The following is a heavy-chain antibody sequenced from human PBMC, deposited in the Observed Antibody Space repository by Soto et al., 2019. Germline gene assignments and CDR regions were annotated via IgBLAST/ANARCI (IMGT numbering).Heavy chain of an antibody. CDR3: AKGDAPDFHY. CDR1: GFRFGTYA. V-gene: IGHV3-23*01. Sequence: EVKLLESGGGMVQPGGSLRLSCVASGFRFGTYAMTWHRQVPGKGLEWVSTISGRIGSTFYADSLKGRFTISRDISKKMLFLHMNGLRGEDTGTYYWAKGDAPDFHYWGRGTLVTVS. CDR2: ISGRIGST. D-gene: IGHD1-26*01. J-gene: IGHJ4*02.